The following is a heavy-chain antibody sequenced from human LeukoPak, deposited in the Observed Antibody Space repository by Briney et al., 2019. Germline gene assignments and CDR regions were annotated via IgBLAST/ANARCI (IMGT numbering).Heavy chain of an antibody. V-gene: IGHV3-23*01. CDR3: AKRGIVIRAVIIIGFHKEAYYFDY. CDR1: GITLSNYG. Sequence: GGSLRLSCVVSGITLSNYGMSWVRQAPGKGLEWVSGISERGGSTNYADSVKGRFIISRDTSKNTVYLQMNSLRVEDTAVYFCAKRGIVIRAVIIIGFHKEAYYFDYWGQGVLVTVSS. D-gene: IGHD3-10*01. CDR2: ISERGGST. J-gene: IGHJ4*02.